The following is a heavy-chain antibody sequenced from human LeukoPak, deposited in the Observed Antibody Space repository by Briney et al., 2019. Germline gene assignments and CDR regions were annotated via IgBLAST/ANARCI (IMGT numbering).Heavy chain of an antibody. CDR2: IYYSGST. CDR3: AREPLWSGFINWFDP. D-gene: IGHD3-3*01. CDR1: GGSISSDGYY. J-gene: IGHJ5*02. Sequence: SQTLSLTCTVSGGSISSDGYYWSWIRQHPGKGLEWIGYIYYSGSTYYNPSLKSRVTISVDTSKNQFSLKLSSVTAADTAVYYCAREPLWSGFINWFDPWGQGTLVTVSS. V-gene: IGHV4-31*03.